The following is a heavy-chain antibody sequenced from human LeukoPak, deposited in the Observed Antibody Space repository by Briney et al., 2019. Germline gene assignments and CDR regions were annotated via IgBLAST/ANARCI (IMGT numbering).Heavy chain of an antibody. CDR3: ARDPRWSGSFT. Sequence: RGPLRLSCAASGFTFSSYSMNWVRQAPGKGLEWVSSISSSSSYIYYADPVKGRFTISRDNSKNTLYLQMNSLRAEDTAVYYCARDPRWSGSFTWGQGTLVTVSS. CDR2: ISSSSSYI. CDR1: GFTFSSYS. J-gene: IGHJ5*02. D-gene: IGHD3-3*01. V-gene: IGHV3-21*01.